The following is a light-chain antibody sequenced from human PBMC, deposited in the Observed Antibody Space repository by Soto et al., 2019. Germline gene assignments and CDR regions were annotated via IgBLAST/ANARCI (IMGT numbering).Light chain of an antibody. CDR1: TSNIGAAYD. J-gene: IGLJ1*01. Sequence: QAVVTQPPSVSGAPGQRVTISCTGSTSNIGAAYDVHWYQHLPGTAPKLLIYGNNNRPSGVPDRFSGSKSGTSASLAITGLQAEDEADYYCCSYAGSYTYVFGTGTKLTVL. CDR2: GNN. CDR3: CSYAGSYTYV. V-gene: IGLV1-40*01.